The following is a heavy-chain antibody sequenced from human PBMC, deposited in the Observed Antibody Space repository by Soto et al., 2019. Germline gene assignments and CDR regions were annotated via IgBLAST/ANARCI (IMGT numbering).Heavy chain of an antibody. CDR1: GGSISSSSHY. CDR2: IYYSGST. Sequence: PSETLSLTCTVSGGSISSSSHYWGWIRQPPGRGLEWIGSIYYSGSTYYNPSLKSRVTISVDTSKNQFSLKLSSVTAADTAVYYCARAFDILTRYYFDYWGQGTLVTVSS. CDR3: ARAFDILTRYYFDY. V-gene: IGHV4-39*07. J-gene: IGHJ4*02. D-gene: IGHD3-9*01.